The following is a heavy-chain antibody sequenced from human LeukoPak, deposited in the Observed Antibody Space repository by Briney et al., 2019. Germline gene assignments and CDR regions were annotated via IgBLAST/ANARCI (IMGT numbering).Heavy chain of an antibody. V-gene: IGHV4-34*01. CDR2: INHSGST. J-gene: IGHJ5*02. CDR3: ARVRLAHNWFDP. CDR1: GGSFSGYY. D-gene: IGHD6-19*01. Sequence: SETPSLTCAVYGGSFSGYYWSWIRQPPGKGLEWIGEINHSGSTNYNPSLKSRVTISVDRSKNQFSLKLSSVTAADTAVYYCARVRLAHNWFDPWGQGTLVTVSS.